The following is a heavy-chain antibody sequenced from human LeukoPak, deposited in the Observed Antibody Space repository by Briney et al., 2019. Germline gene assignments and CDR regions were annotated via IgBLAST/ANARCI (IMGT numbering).Heavy chain of an antibody. D-gene: IGHD3-10*01. CDR2: IKGDESSI. J-gene: IGHJ4*02. CDR1: AFTFSSYW. CDR3: VRGALYIYYFDY. V-gene: IGHV3-74*01. Sequence: GGSLRLSCASSAFTFSSYWMHWVRQAPGKGLEWVSRIKGDESSINYADSVEGRFTISRDNAKNTVYLHLNSLRVEDTAVYYCVRGALYIYYFDYWGQGTLVTVSS.